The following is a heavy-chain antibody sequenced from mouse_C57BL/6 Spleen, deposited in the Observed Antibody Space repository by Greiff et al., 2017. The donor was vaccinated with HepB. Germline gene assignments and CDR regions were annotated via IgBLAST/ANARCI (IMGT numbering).Heavy chain of an antibody. CDR2: ISYDGSN. Sequence: EVKLVESGPGLVKPSQSLSLTCSVTGYSITSGYYWNWIRQFPGNKLEWMGYISYDGSNNYNPSLKNRISITRDTSKNQFFLKLNSVTTEDTATYYCAREGVYYYGNYFDYWGQGTTLTVSS. D-gene: IGHD1-1*02. V-gene: IGHV3-6*01. CDR3: AREGVYYYGNYFDY. J-gene: IGHJ2*01. CDR1: GYSITSGYY.